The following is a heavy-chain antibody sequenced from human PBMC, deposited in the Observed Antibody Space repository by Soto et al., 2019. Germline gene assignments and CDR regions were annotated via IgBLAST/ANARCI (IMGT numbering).Heavy chain of an antibody. D-gene: IGHD6-6*01. V-gene: IGHV5-51*01. CDR3: ARTRSFTLGFYYDGMDV. J-gene: IGHJ6*02. CDR2: IYPGDSDT. CDR1: GYSFASYW. Sequence: GESLKISCQGSGYSFASYWIGWVRQMPGKDLEWMVIIYPGDSDTRYSPSFQGQVTISADKSLRTAYLQWTSLKASDTALYYCARTRSFTLGFYYDGMDVWGQGTTVTVSS.